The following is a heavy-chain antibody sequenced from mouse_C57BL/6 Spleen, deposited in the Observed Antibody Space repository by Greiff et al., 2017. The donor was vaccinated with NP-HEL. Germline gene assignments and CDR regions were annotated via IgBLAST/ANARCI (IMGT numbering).Heavy chain of an antibody. CDR2: ISYDGSN. J-gene: IGHJ2*01. V-gene: IGHV3-6*01. CDR3: ARDDGSSSFGY. Sequence: LMESGPGLVKPSQSLSLTCSVTGYSITSGYYWNWIRQFPGNKLEWMGYISYDGSNNYNPSLKNRISITRDTSKNQFFLKLNSVTTEDTATYYCARDDGSSSFGYWGQGTTLTVSS. CDR1: GYSITSGYY. D-gene: IGHD1-1*01.